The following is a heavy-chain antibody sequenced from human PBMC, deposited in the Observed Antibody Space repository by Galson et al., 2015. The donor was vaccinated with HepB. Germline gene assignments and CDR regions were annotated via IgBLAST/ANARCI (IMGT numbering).Heavy chain of an antibody. D-gene: IGHD5-24*01. V-gene: IGHV3-30-3*01. CDR1: GFTFSSYA. Sequence: SLRLSCAASGFTFSSYAMHWVRQAPGKGLEWVAVISYDGSNKYYADSVKGRFTSSRDNSKNTLYLQMNSLRAEDTAVYYCARAARRDGYNWYYYGMDVWGQGTTVTVSS. J-gene: IGHJ6*02. CDR2: ISYDGSNK. CDR3: ARAARRDGYNWYYYGMDV.